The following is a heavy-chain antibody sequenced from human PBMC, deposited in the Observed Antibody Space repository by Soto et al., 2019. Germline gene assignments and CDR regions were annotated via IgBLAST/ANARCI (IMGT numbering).Heavy chain of an antibody. CDR2: IIPIFGTA. Sequence: GASVKVSCKASGGTFSSYAISWVRQAPGQGLEWMGGIIPIFGTANYAQKFQGRVTITADESTSTAYMELSSLRSEDTAIYYCAKDVLYSSYGMDVWGQGTTVTVSS. CDR1: GGTFSSYA. J-gene: IGHJ6*02. CDR3: AKDVLYSSYGMDV. D-gene: IGHD4-4*01. V-gene: IGHV1-69*13.